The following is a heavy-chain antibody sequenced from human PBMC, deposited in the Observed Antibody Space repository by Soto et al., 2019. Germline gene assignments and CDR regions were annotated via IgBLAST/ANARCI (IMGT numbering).Heavy chain of an antibody. CDR3: ARDEARPLGY. J-gene: IGHJ4*02. Sequence: GGSLRLSCAASGFTFSSYCMSWVRQAPGKGLEWVANIKPDGSEKYYVDSVRGRFTISRDNVENSLNLQMNSLRAEDAALYYCARDEARPLGYWGQGTLVTVSS. CDR1: GFTFSSYC. D-gene: IGHD6-6*01. CDR2: IKPDGSEK. V-gene: IGHV3-7*01.